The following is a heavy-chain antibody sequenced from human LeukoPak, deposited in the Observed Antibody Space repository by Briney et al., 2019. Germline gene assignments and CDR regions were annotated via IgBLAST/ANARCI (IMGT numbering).Heavy chain of an antibody. Sequence: VASVKVSCKASGYIFTTHYMHWVRQAPGQGLEWMAIINPSAGSTTYAQKFQGRVTMTRDTSTSTVYMELSSLRSEDTAVYYCARTRYSDSSEYGLDYWGQGTLVTVSS. J-gene: IGHJ4*02. D-gene: IGHD3-22*01. CDR2: INPSAGST. CDR1: GYIFTTHY. CDR3: ARTRYSDSSEYGLDY. V-gene: IGHV1-46*01.